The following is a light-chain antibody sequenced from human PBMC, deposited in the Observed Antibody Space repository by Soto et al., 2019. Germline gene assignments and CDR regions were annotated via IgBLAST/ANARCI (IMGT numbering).Light chain of an antibody. CDR1: SGSVSTGSY. CDR2: STN. CDR3: VLYMGSGAWV. Sequence: QTVVTQEPSFSVSPGGTVTLTCGLSSGSVSTGSYPSWFQQTPGQAPRTLIYSTNTRSSGVPDRFSGSILGNKAALTITGAQADDESDYYCVLYMGSGAWVFGGGTNLTVL. J-gene: IGLJ3*02. V-gene: IGLV8-61*01.